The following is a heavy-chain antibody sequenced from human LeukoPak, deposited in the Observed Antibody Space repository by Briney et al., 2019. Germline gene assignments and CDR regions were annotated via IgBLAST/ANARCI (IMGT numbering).Heavy chain of an antibody. CDR2: INQDGSEQ. CDR1: GFSFSDYW. V-gene: IGHV3-7*01. J-gene: IGHJ4*02. CDR3: SRSLDY. Sequence: GGSLRLSCAASGFSFSDYWMDWVRLAPGKGMEWVANINQDGSEQYYVDSVKGRFTISRDNAKNSLYLQMNSLRAEDTAVYYCSRSLDYWGQGALVTVSS.